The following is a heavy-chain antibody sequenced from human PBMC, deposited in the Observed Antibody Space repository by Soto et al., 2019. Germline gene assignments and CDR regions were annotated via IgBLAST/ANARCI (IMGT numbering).Heavy chain of an antibody. CDR2: IRSKANAYAT. V-gene: IGHV3-73*01. Sequence: GGSLRLSCVVSGFTFSDSIIHWVRQASGKGLEWVGRIRSKANAYATVEAASVRGRFTISRDDSMNTAYLQMNSLKTEDTAVYFCTIKWLLWGPFDYWGQGT. CDR1: GFTFSDSI. CDR3: TIKWLLWGPFDY. D-gene: IGHD3-3*01. J-gene: IGHJ4*02.